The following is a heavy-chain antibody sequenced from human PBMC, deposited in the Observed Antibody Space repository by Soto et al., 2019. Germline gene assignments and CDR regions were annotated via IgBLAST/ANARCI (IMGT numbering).Heavy chain of an antibody. V-gene: IGHV1-18*01. CDR3: ARQSNYDILTGHPDY. D-gene: IGHD3-9*01. Sequence: GASVKVSCKASGYTFTSYGISWVRQAPGQGLEWMGWISAYNGNTNYAQKLQGRVTMTTDTSTSTAYRELTSLRPEDTAVYYCARQSNYDILTGHPDYWGQGTLVTVSS. J-gene: IGHJ4*02. CDR2: ISAYNGNT. CDR1: GYTFTSYG.